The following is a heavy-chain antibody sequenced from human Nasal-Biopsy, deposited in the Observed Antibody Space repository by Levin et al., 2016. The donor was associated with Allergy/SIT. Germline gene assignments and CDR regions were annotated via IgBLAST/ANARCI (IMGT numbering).Heavy chain of an antibody. D-gene: IGHD3-9*01. J-gene: IGHJ4*02. CDR1: GGSISSRNW. V-gene: IGHV4-4*02. CDR2: IHHNGQT. Sequence: GSLRLSCEVSGGSISSRNWWSWVRQSPAKGLEWIGEIHHNGQTNYNPSLESRVTISVDKSKNQFSLTLRSVTAADTAVYYCARDPTPFRHSDWYTTRDSWGQGILVTVSS. CDR3: ARDPTPFRHSDWYTTRDS.